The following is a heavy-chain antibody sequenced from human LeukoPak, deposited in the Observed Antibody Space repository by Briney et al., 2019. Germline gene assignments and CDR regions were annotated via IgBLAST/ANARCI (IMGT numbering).Heavy chain of an antibody. CDR2: INPNSGGT. CDR1: GYTFTGYY. V-gene: IGHV1-2*04. Sequence: ASVKVSCKASGYTFTGYYMHWVRQAPGQGLEWMGWINPNSGGTNYAQKFQGWVTMTRDTSISTAYMELSRLRSDDTAVYYCARAPPRLGDDGGGYFDYWGQGTLVTVSS. D-gene: IGHD3-16*01. CDR3: ARAPPRLGDDGGGYFDY. J-gene: IGHJ4*02.